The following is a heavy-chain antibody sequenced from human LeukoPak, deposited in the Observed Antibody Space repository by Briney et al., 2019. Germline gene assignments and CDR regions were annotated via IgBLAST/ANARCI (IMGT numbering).Heavy chain of an antibody. CDR1: GFTFSSYW. CDR2: IKQDGSEK. Sequence: GGSLRLSCAASGFTFSSYWMSWVRQAPGKGLEWVANIKQDGSEKYYVDSVKGRFTISRDNAKNSLYLQMNSLRAEDTAVYYCARDGGSSSWYQDYWGQGTLVTVSS. D-gene: IGHD6-13*01. V-gene: IGHV3-7*01. CDR3: ARDGGSSSWYQDY. J-gene: IGHJ4*02.